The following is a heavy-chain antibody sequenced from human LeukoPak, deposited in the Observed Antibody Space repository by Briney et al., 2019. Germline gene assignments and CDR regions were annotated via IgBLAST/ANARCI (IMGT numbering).Heavy chain of an antibody. Sequence: SETLSLTCAVYGGSFSGYYWSWIRQPPGKGLEWIGEINHSGSTNYNPSLKSRVTISVDTSKNQFSLKLSSVTAADTAVYYCARGGGRITIFGVVIIRGKFDYWGQGTLVTVSS. CDR3: ARGGGRITIFGVVIIRGKFDY. CDR1: GGSFSGYY. J-gene: IGHJ4*02. D-gene: IGHD3-3*01. CDR2: INHSGST. V-gene: IGHV4-34*01.